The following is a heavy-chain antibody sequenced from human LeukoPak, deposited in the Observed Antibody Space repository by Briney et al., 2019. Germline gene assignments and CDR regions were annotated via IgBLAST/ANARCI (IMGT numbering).Heavy chain of an antibody. V-gene: IGHV1-69*01. J-gene: IGHJ3*02. Sequence: SVKVSCKASGGTFSSYAISWVRQAPGQGLEWMGGIIPIFGTANYAQKFQGRVTITADESTSTAYMELSSLRSEDTAVYYCARPLIGEGAFDIWGQGTMVTVSS. D-gene: IGHD3-16*02. CDR2: IIPIFGTA. CDR1: GGTFSSYA. CDR3: ARPLIGEGAFDI.